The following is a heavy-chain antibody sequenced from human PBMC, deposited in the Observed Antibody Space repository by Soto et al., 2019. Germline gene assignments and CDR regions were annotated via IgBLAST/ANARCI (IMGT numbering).Heavy chain of an antibody. D-gene: IGHD3-16*01. CDR1: GFTFSSYA. CDR3: AKAYMITFGGVISALDY. CDR2: ISGSGGST. Sequence: GGSLRLSCAASGFTFSSYAMSWVRQAPGKGLEWVSAISGSGGSTYYADSVKGRFTISRDNSKNTLYLQMNSLRAEDTAVYYCAKAYMITFGGVISALDYWGQGTLVTVSS. J-gene: IGHJ4*02. V-gene: IGHV3-23*01.